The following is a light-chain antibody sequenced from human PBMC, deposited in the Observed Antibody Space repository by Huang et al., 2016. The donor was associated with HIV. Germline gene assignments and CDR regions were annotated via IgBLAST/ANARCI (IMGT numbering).Light chain of an antibody. CDR2: GAS. CDR1: QAIDKY. V-gene: IGKV1-39*01. CDR3: QQSYRTPRT. J-gene: IGKJ2*01. Sequence: DIQMTQFPTSRYSSVEDRVTITCRAGQAIDKYLNWYRQKSGRAPRLMIYGASKLQSGVPSRFSGRASGTQFSLTINSLQPDDSAIYYCQQSYRTPRTFGQGTNLEI.